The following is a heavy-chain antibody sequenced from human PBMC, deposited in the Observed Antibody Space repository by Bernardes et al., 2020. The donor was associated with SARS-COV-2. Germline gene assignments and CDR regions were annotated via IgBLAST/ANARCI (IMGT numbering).Heavy chain of an antibody. Sequence: GESLKISCKGSGYSFTSYWIGWVRQMPGKGLEWMGIIYPGDSDTRYSPSFQGQVTISADKSISTVYLQWSSLKASDTAMYYCARHTVYGGNPYDAFDIWGQGTMVTVSS. V-gene: IGHV5-51*01. D-gene: IGHD2-15*01. CDR2: IYPGDSDT. CDR3: ARHTVYGGNPYDAFDI. J-gene: IGHJ3*02. CDR1: GYSFTSYW.